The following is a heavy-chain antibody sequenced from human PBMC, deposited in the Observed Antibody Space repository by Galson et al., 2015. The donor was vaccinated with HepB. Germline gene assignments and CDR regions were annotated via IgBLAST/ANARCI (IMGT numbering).Heavy chain of an antibody. J-gene: IGHJ5*02. D-gene: IGHD2-2*01. V-gene: IGHV4-34*01. CDR1: GGSFSGYY. Sequence: SETLSLTCAVYGGSFSGYYWSWIRQPPGKGPEWIGEVKHSGVTNYNPSLKSRVTISIDTPNNQLSLRLSSVTAADTAVYYCAGGSSPANWFDPWGQGTLVTVSS. CDR3: AGGSSPANWFDP. CDR2: VKHSGVT.